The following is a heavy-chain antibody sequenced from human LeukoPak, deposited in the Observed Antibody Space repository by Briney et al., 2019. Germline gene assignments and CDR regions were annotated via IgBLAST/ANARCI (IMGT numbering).Heavy chain of an antibody. Sequence: GGSLRLTCAASGFTFISFEMIWVRQTPGKGLEWVSSISGGGDPKPYADSVKGRFTISRDNARNSLFLHMNSLRAEDTGLYFCARGPASHGVGKFDSWGQGTLVSVAS. CDR2: ISGGGDPK. J-gene: IGHJ4*02. D-gene: IGHD4-17*01. V-gene: IGHV3-48*03. CDR3: ARGPASHGVGKFDS. CDR1: GFTFISFE.